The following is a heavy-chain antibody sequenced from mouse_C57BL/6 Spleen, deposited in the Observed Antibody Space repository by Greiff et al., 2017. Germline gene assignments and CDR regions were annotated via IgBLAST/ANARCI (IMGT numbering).Heavy chain of an antibody. V-gene: IGHV1-69*01. Sequence: QVQLQQPGAELVMPGASVKLSCKASGYTFTSYWMHWVKQRPGQGLEWIGEIDPSDSYTNYNQKFKGKSTLTVDKSSSTAYMQLSSLTSEDSAVYYVARSGLYDYFYNLDYWGQGTTLTVSS. D-gene: IGHD2-4*01. CDR1: GYTFTSYW. CDR3: ARSGLYDYFYNLDY. J-gene: IGHJ2*01. CDR2: IDPSDSYT.